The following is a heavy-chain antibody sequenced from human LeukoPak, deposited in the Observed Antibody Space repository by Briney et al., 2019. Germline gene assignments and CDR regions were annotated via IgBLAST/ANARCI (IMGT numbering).Heavy chain of an antibody. CDR1: GFTFSSYA. D-gene: IGHD2-15*01. V-gene: IGHV3-23*01. J-gene: IGHJ4*02. CDR3: ARQLGYCSDGTCNFDY. CDR2: INSAGDNT. Sequence: PGGSLRLSCAASGFTFSSYAMSWVRQAPGKGLEWVSAINSAGDNTYYADSVKGRFTISRDNSKTTLFLQMNSLRAEDTAIYHCARQLGYCSDGTCNFDYWGQGTLVTASS.